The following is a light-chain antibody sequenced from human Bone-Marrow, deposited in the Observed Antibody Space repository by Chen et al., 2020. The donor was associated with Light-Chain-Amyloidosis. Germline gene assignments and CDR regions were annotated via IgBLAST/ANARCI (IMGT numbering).Light chain of an antibody. CDR2: EVS. CDR3: NSFTGGGTV. Sequence: QSALTQPASVSGSPGQPIPTSCSGTSRDVGRYKYVSWYQQSPGKAPKLMIYEVSNRPSGVSNRFSGSKSGKTASLTISGLKAEDEAGYYCNSFTGGGTVFGGGTKVTVL. CDR1: SRDVGRYKY. J-gene: IGLJ2*01. V-gene: IGLV2-14*01.